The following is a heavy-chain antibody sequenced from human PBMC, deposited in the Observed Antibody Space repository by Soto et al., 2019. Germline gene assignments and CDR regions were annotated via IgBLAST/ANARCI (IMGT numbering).Heavy chain of an antibody. CDR1: RFTFSSYG. CDR2: ISYDGSNK. D-gene: IGHD2-8*02. J-gene: IGHJ6*02. Sequence: QVQLVESGGGVVQPGRSLRLSCAASRFTFSSYGMHWVRQAPGKGLEWVAAISYDGSNKNYADSVKGRFTISRDNSKNTLYLQMNGLRGEDTAVYLGAKGLVGYVFGVQDYHYGMDVWGQGTTVTVSS. CDR3: AKGLVGYVFGVQDYHYGMDV. V-gene: IGHV3-30*18.